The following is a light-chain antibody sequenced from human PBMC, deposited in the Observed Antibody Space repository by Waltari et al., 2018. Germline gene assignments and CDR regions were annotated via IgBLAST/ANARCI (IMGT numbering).Light chain of an antibody. CDR2: DAF. J-gene: IGKJ5*01. CDR1: QSVSSH. Sequence: EIVLTQSPATLSLSPGERATLSCRASQSVSSHLAWYQQKPGQAPRLLIYDAFNRATGIPAMFSGSGSGTDFTLTISSLEPEDFAVYYCQQRSNWITFGQGTRLEIK. CDR3: QQRSNWIT. V-gene: IGKV3-11*01.